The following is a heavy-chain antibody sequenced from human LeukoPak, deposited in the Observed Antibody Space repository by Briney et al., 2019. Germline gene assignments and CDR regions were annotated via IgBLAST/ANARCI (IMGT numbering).Heavy chain of an antibody. V-gene: IGHV3-7*01. D-gene: IGHD3-3*01. CDR1: GCTFSSYW. CDR3: ARDTELPFLEWLFSFDY. Sequence: PGGSLRLSCAAAGCTFSSYWMSWVRQAPGKGLEWVAEIKHDGSNKYYVYSVKGRFTISRDNSKNSLSLKMTGLRAENTAVYYCARDTELPFLEWLFSFDYWGQGTLVTVSS. J-gene: IGHJ4*02. CDR2: IKHDGSNK.